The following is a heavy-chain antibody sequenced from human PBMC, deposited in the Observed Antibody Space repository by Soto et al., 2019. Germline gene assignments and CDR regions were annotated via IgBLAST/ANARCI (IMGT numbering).Heavy chain of an antibody. Sequence: ASVKVSCKASGGTFSSYTISWVRQATGQGLEWMGWMNPNSGNTGYAQKFQGRVTMTRNTSISTAYMELSSLRSEDTPVYYCARRGYSAYDSYYFDYWGQGTLVTVSS. CDR3: ARRGYSAYDSYYFDY. V-gene: IGHV1-8*02. CDR1: GGTFSSYT. D-gene: IGHD5-12*01. J-gene: IGHJ4*02. CDR2: MNPNSGNT.